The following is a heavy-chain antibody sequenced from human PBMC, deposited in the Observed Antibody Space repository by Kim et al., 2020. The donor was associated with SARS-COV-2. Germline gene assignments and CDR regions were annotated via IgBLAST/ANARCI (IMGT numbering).Heavy chain of an antibody. J-gene: IGHJ4*02. CDR2: SEK. V-gene: IGHV3-7*01. D-gene: IGHD6-19*01. CDR3: TTGGWRFDQ. Sequence: SEKDYVDSVKGRFSISRDNAKNSVFLQMDSLRAEDTATYYCTTGGWRFDQWGQGTLVIVSS.